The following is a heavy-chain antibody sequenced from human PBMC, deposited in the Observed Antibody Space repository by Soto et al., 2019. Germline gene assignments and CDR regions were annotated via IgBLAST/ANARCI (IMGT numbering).Heavy chain of an antibody. CDR1: GFIFTNED. Sequence: GGSLRPSCAASGFIFTNEDMNWVRQAPGKGLEWVSVIGGRGKSAYYADSVQGRFTISRDNSKNTLSLQMSSLTAADTALYYCVREGRGSFDFWGRGTMVTVS. CDR2: IGGRGKSA. V-gene: IGHV3-23*01. CDR3: VREGRGSFDF. D-gene: IGHD5-12*01. J-gene: IGHJ3*01.